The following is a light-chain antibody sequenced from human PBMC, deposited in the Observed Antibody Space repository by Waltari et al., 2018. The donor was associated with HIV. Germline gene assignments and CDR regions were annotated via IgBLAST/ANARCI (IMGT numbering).Light chain of an antibody. V-gene: IGLV2-23*02. CDR1: SSNIGTYNL. Sequence: QSALTQPASVSGSPGQSITISCTGTSSNIGTYNLVSWHQQHPGKAPKTLIYEVSPRPSGVSNRFSGSKSGNTASLTISGLQAEDEADYYCCSYAGSSTLVFGGGTKVTVL. CDR3: CSYAGSSTLV. CDR2: EVS. J-gene: IGLJ3*02.